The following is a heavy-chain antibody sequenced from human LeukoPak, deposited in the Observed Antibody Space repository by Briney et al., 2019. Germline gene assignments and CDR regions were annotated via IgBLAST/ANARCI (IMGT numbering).Heavy chain of an antibody. CDR1: GYTFTDYY. D-gene: IGHD3-22*01. CDR2: INPSGGST. J-gene: IGHJ2*01. V-gene: IGHV1-46*01. Sequence: ASVKVSCKASGYTFTDYYMHWVRQAPGQGLEWMGIINPSGGSTSYAQKFQGRVTMTRDMSTSTVYMELSSLRSEDTAVYYCARATDHYYENWYFDLWGRGTLVTVSS. CDR3: ARATDHYYENWYFDL.